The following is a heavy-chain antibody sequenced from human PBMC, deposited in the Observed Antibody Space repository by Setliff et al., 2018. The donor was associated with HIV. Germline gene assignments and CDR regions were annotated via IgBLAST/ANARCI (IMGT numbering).Heavy chain of an antibody. V-gene: IGHV3-13*01. Sequence: GGSLRLSCEASGFTFSSYDFHWVRQAAGKGLEWVSAIGTGGDTYYADSVKGRFTISRDNSKNTLYLQMNSLRAEDTAVYYCAKSRESYSGVDYFDYWGQGTLVTVSS. CDR3: AKSRESYSGVDYFDY. J-gene: IGHJ4*02. D-gene: IGHD1-26*01. CDR2: IGTGGDT. CDR1: GFTFSSYD.